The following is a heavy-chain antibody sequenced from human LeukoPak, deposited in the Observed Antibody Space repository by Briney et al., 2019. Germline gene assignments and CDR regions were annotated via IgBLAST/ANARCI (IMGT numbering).Heavy chain of an antibody. Sequence: SQTLSLTRTVSGGSISSDDYYWSWIRQPPGKGLEWIGFIYYSGSTYYKPSLKSRVTISMDTSKNQFSLRLSSVTAADTAVYYCARCPPPGWFDPWGQGTLVTVSS. CDR3: ARCPPPGWFDP. J-gene: IGHJ5*02. CDR2: IYYSGST. CDR1: GGSISSDDYY. D-gene: IGHD5/OR15-5a*01. V-gene: IGHV4-30-4*08.